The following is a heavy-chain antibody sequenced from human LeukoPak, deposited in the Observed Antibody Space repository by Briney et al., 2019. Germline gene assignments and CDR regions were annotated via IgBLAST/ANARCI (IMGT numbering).Heavy chain of an antibody. Sequence: GGSPRLSCVGSGFTFSTYAMSWVRQPAGKGPQWVAGMSGNGGVKYYADFVKGRFAISRDNSKNTLFLQMNTLRAEDTAIYYCAKDPTAVLASFDLWGQGTLVTVSS. CDR3: AKDPTAVLASFDL. CDR1: GFTFSTYA. D-gene: IGHD2-8*02. CDR2: MSGNGGVK. V-gene: IGHV3-23*01. J-gene: IGHJ3*01.